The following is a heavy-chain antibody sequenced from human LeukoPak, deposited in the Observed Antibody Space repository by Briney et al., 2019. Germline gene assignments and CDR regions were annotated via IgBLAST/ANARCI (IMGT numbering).Heavy chain of an antibody. Sequence: GGSLRLSCAASGFIFDDYAMHWVRQAPGKGLEWVSLISWDGGSTYYADSVKGRFTISRDNSKNSLYLQMNSLRAEDTALYYCAKDMTYYGSGSYPDYWGQGTLVTVSS. D-gene: IGHD3-10*01. CDR3: AKDMTYYGSGSYPDY. CDR1: GFIFDDYA. J-gene: IGHJ4*02. CDR2: ISWDGGST. V-gene: IGHV3-43D*03.